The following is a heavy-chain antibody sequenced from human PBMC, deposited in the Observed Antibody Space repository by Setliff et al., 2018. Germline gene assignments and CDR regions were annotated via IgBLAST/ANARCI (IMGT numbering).Heavy chain of an antibody. CDR1: GYTFTSYH. D-gene: IGHD1-1*01. CDR3: AREKPHTYNFDY. V-gene: IGHV1-46*01. CDR2: VFHTGDNT. Sequence: ASVKVSCKASGYTFTSYHMHWVRQAPGQGLEWMGIVFHTGDNTIYARMFQGRVTTTRDTSTSTVYMELSSLRSEDTAVYYCAREKPHTYNFDYWGQGTPVTVSS. J-gene: IGHJ4*02.